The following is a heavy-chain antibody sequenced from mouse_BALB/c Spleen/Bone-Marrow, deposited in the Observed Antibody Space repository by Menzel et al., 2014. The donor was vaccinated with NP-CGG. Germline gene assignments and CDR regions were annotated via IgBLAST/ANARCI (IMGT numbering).Heavy chain of an antibody. D-gene: IGHD2-3*01. CDR2: IFPGDGDT. CDR3: ARSDGYRAMDY. CDR1: GYAFSSSW. J-gene: IGHJ4*01. V-gene: IGHV1-82*01. Sequence: VQLQQSGPELVKPGASVKISCKASGYAFSSSWMNWVKHRPGQGLEWIGRIFPGDGDTYYNGKFKGKATLTADKSSSTAYMQLSSLTSVDSAVYFCARSDGYRAMDYWGQGTSVTVSS.